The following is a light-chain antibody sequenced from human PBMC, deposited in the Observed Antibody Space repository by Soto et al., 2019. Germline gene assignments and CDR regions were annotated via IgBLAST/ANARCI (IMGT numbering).Light chain of an antibody. CDR3: SSYTSSYTYV. CDR1: SSDVGAYNY. Sequence: QSALTQPASVSGSPRQSITISCTGTSSDVGAYNYVSWYQQHPGKVPKLMIYDVSNRPSGVSDRFSGSKSGNTASLTISGLQAEDEADYYCSSYTSSYTYVFGTGTKVTVL. CDR2: DVS. J-gene: IGLJ1*01. V-gene: IGLV2-14*01.